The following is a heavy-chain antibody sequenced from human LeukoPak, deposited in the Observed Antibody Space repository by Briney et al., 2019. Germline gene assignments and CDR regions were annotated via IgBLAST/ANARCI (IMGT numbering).Heavy chain of an antibody. V-gene: IGHV3-20*04. J-gene: IGHJ5*02. CDR2: LNWDGDRT. Sequence: GGSLRLSCAASGFTFDDYGMSWVRQVPGKGLEWVSGLNWDGDRTSYADSVKGRFTISRDNAKNSLYLQMNSLRVEDTAVYYCARRGGGYYSSGSDNWFDPWGQGTLVTVSS. CDR3: ARRGGGYYSSGSDNWFDP. D-gene: IGHD3-10*01. CDR1: GFTFDDYG.